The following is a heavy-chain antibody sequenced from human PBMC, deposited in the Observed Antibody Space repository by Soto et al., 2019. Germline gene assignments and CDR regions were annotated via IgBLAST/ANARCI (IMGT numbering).Heavy chain of an antibody. J-gene: IGHJ4*02. Sequence: QVQLQESGPGLVDPVPHLHCLWWLHQQWWLLLELDPPAPGKGLEWIGYIYYSGSTYYNPSLKSRVTISVDTSKNQFSLKLTSVTAADTAVYYCARAPLYPDYWGQGTLVTVSS. V-gene: IGHV4-31*03. D-gene: IGHD2-2*02. CDR3: ARAPLYPDY. CDR2: IYYSGST. CDR1: WLHQQWWLL.